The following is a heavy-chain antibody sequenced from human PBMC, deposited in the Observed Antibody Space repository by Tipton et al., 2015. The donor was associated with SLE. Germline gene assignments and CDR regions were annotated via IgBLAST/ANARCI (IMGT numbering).Heavy chain of an antibody. D-gene: IGHD2-2*01. CDR3: ARGYCSSTSCYERLVTGMDV. CDR1: GFTFSSYP. CDR2: ISGSGGST. Sequence: SLRLSCAASGFTFSSYPMSWVRQAPGKGLEWVSAISGSGGSTYYADSVKGRFTISRDNSKNTLYLQMNSLRAGDTAVYYCARGYCSSTSCYERLVTGMDVWGQGTTVTVSS. J-gene: IGHJ6*02. V-gene: IGHV3-23*01.